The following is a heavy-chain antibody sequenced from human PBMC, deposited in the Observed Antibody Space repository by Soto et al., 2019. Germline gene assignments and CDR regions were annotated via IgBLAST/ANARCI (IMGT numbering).Heavy chain of an antibody. CDR1: GFIFSNYA. CDR3: TRGLLAAAGYYYYAMDV. CDR2: ISGGGST. Sequence: PGGPLRLSCAASGFIFSNYAMRWVRQAPGKGLEWVSTISGGGSTYYTDSVKGRLTISRDSSKNTLYLQMNSLRAEDTALYYCTRGLLAAAGYYYYAMDVWGQGTKVTVSS. J-gene: IGHJ6*02. D-gene: IGHD6-13*01. V-gene: IGHV3-23*01.